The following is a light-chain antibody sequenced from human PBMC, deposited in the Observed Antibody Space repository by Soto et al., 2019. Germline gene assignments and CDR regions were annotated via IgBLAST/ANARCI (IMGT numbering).Light chain of an antibody. CDR3: QSYGP. J-gene: IGLJ2*01. Sequence: NFMLTQPHSVSESPGKTVTISCTRSSGSIASNYVQWYQQRPGSAPTTVIYEDNQRPSGVPDRFSGSIDSSSNSASLTISGLKTEDEADYYGQSYGPFGGGTQLTVL. V-gene: IGLV6-57*04. CDR1: SGSIASNY. CDR2: EDN.